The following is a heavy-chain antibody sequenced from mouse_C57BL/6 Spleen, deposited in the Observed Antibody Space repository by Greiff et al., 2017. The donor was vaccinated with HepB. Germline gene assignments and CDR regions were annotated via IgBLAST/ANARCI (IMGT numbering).Heavy chain of an antibody. CDR1: GYTFTSYW. CDR2: IDPSDSYT. J-gene: IGHJ2*01. D-gene: IGHD2-4*01. CDR3: ARIGGLYYDYDVNDY. Sequence: QVQLQQPGAELVMPGASVKLSCKASGYTFTSYWMHWVKQRPGQGLEWIGEIDPSDSYTNYNQKFKGKSTLTVDKSSSTAYMQLSSLTSEDSAVYYCARIGGLYYDYDVNDYWGQGTTLTVSS. V-gene: IGHV1-69*01.